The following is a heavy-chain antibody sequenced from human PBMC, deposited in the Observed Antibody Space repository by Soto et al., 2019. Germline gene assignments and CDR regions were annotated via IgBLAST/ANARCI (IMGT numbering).Heavy chain of an antibody. J-gene: IGHJ4*02. CDR2: MHPSSGNT. CDR3: TREDF. Sequence: QVQLVQSGAEVKKPGASVKVSCKASGYSFTNYDINWVRQATGQGLEWMGWMHPSSGNTGFAQKFKGRATMTRDTSRTTSYRELSSLRFEDTAVYYCTREDFWGKGTLVTVSA. CDR1: GYSFTNYD. V-gene: IGHV1-8*01.